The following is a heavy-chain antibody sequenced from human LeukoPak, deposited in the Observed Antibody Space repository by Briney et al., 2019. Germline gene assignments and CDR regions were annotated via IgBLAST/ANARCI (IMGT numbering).Heavy chain of an antibody. V-gene: IGHV1-2*02. Sequence: ASVKVSCKASGYTFTGYYMHWVRQAPGQGLDWREWFNPNSGGTNYAQKFQGRVTMTRDTSISTAYMELSRLRSDDTAVYYCARDRMRSAAAGGVDYWGQGTLVTVSS. CDR3: ARDRMRSAAAGGVDY. J-gene: IGHJ4*02. CDR1: GYTFTGYY. CDR2: FNPNSGGT. D-gene: IGHD6-13*01.